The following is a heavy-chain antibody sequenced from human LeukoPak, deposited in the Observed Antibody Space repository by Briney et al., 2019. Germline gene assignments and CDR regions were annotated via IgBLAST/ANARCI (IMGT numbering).Heavy chain of an antibody. J-gene: IGHJ4*02. D-gene: IGHD1-26*01. Sequence: PGGSLRLSCAASGFTFSSYSMNWVRQAPGKGLEWVSSISSSSSYIYYADSVKGRFTISRDNAKNSLYLQMNSLRAEDTAVYYCASTGSYGSRISYVPGPHYFDYWGQGTLVTVSS. V-gene: IGHV3-21*01. CDR2: ISSSSSYI. CDR1: GFTFSSYS. CDR3: ASTGSYGSRISYVPGPHYFDY.